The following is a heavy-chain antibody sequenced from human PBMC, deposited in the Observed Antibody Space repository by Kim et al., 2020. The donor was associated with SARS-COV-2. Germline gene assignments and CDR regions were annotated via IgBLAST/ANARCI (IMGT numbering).Heavy chain of an antibody. J-gene: IGHJ6*02. CDR3: ARDFQALRLGELSDGMDV. CDR2: INPNSGGT. CDR1: GYTFTGYY. Sequence: ASVKVSCKASGYTFTGYYMHWVRQAPGQGLEWMGWINPNSGGTNYAQKFQGRVTMTRDTSISTAYMELSRLRSDDTAVYYCARDFQALRLGELSDGMDVWGQGTTVTVSS. V-gene: IGHV1-2*02. D-gene: IGHD3-16*02.